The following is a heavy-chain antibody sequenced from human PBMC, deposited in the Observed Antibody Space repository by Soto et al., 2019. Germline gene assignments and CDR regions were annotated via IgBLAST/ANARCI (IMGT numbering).Heavy chain of an antibody. CDR3: ARERAAPSDWLDP. CDR1: GGSVSSGSYY. CDR2: IYYSGST. Sequence: SETLSLTCTVSGGSVSSGSYYWSWIRQPPGKGLEWIGYIYYSGSTNHNPSLKSRVTISVDTSKNQFSLKLSSVTAADTAVYYCARERAAPSDWLDPWGQGTLVTVYS. V-gene: IGHV4-61*01. J-gene: IGHJ5*02. D-gene: IGHD2-15*01.